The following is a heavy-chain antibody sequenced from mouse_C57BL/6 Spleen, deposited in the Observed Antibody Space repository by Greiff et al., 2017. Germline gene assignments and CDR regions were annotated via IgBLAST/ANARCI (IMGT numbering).Heavy chain of an antibody. V-gene: IGHV1-82*01. D-gene: IGHD1-1*01. CDR1: GYAFSSSW. CDR2: IYPGDGDT. J-gene: IGHJ4*01. CDR3: APYYYGSPSYAMDY. Sequence: LVKPGASVKISCKASGYAFSSSWMNWVKQRPGKGLEWIGRIYPGDGDTNYNGKFKGKATLTADKSSSTAYMQLSSLTSEDSAVYFCAPYYYGSPSYAMDYWGQGTSVTVSS.